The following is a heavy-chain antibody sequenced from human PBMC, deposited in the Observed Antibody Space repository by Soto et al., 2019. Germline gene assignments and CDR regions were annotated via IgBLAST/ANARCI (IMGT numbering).Heavy chain of an antibody. CDR1: GGSIRRYY. J-gene: IGHJ4*02. D-gene: IGHD5-18*01. V-gene: IGHV4-59*01. Sequence: SETLSLTCTVSGGSIRRYYWTWIRQPPGKGLEWLGYIFYSGSTFYNPSLKSRVTISIHTSKSQFSLQLTSVTAADTAVYYCARGAADTAMVDSWGQGTLVTVS. CDR2: IFYSGST. CDR3: ARGAADTAMVDS.